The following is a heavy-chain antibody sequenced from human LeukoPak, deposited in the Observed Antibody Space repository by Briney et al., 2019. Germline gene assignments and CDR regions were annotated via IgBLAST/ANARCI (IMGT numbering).Heavy chain of an antibody. CDR3: ARDQGLTAPPPYGLDV. D-gene: IGHD5-18*01. V-gene: IGHV1-69*04. Sequence: SVKVSCKTSGGIFSSSAITWVRQAPGQGLEWMGRIIPVLSITTYAQKFQGSVTITADTSTSTVYIELSSLRSEETAVYYCARDQGLTAPPPYGLDVWGQGTTVIVSS. CDR2: IIPVLSIT. J-gene: IGHJ6*02. CDR1: GGIFSSSA.